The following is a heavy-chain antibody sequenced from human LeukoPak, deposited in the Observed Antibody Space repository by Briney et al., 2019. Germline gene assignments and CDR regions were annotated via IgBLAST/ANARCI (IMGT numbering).Heavy chain of an antibody. CDR3: ARGPAGVRGVIIFRNWFDP. J-gene: IGHJ5*02. CDR2: IIPILGIA. Sequence: GASVKVSCKASGGTFSSYAISWVRQAPGQGLEWMGRIIPILGIANYAQKFQGRVTMTRNTSISTAYMELSSLRSEDTAVYYCARGPAGVRGVIIFRNWFDPWGQGTLVTVSS. CDR1: GGTFSSYA. V-gene: IGHV1-69*04. D-gene: IGHD3-10*01.